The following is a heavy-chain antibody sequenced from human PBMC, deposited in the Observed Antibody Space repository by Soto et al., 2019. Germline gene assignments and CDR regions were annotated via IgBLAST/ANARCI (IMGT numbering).Heavy chain of an antibody. J-gene: IGHJ4*02. D-gene: IGHD7-27*01. CDR2: IYDGGTT. V-gene: IGHV4-30-4*01. CDR3: ARGPSGDKVDY. CDR1: GDSISSAAYC. Sequence: QVQLQKSGPRLVSPSQTLSLTCTVSGDSISSAAYCWSWIRQSPDKGLEWIGHIYDGGTTYSSPSLKGRVTISADTSETQFSLKLNSVSAADTAVYYCARGPSGDKVDYWGQGIQVTVSS.